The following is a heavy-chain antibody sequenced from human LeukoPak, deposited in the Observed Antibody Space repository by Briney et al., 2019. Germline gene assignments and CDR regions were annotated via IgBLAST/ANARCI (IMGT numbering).Heavy chain of an antibody. Sequence: PSETLSLTCAVYGGSFSGYYWSWIRQPPGKGLEWIGEINHSGSTNYNPSLKSRVTISVDTSKNQFSLKLSSVTAADTAVYYCARVDVGYCSSTSCYGDYYYYYGTDVWGQGTTVTVSS. V-gene: IGHV4-34*01. CDR1: GGSFSGYY. CDR3: ARVDVGYCSSTSCYGDYYYYYGTDV. J-gene: IGHJ6*02. D-gene: IGHD2-2*03. CDR2: INHSGST.